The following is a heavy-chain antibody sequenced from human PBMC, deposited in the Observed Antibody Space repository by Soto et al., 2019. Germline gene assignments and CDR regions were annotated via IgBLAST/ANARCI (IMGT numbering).Heavy chain of an antibody. Sequence: GGSLRLSCAASGFTFSSYSMNWVRQAPGKGLEWVSSISSSSSYIYYADSVKGRFTISRDNAKNSLYLQMNSLRAEDTAVYYCARDPLEYQPTRYYYYGMDVWGQGTTVTVSS. J-gene: IGHJ6*02. CDR2: ISSSSSYI. D-gene: IGHD2-2*01. CDR1: GFTFSSYS. V-gene: IGHV3-21*01. CDR3: ARDPLEYQPTRYYYYGMDV.